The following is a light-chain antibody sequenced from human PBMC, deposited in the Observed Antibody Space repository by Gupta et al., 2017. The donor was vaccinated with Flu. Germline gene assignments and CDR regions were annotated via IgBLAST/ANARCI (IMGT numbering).Light chain of an antibody. J-gene: IGKJ2*01. Sequence: VVMTQSPPSLPVPPGQPASIPCRSSESLIHSDGDTYLNWFQQRPGQSPRRLIYKVSDRDSGVPDRFSGSWSGTDFTLKISRVEPEDVGVYYCMQTSHWPYTFGQGTNLEIK. CDR3: MQTSHWPYT. V-gene: IGKV2-30*02. CDR2: KVS. CDR1: ESLIHSDGDTY.